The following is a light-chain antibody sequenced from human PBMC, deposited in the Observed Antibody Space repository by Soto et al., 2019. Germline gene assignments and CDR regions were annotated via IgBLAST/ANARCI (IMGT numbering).Light chain of an antibody. CDR3: SSYAASNNFYFV. CDR2: EGS. V-gene: IGLV2-14*02. Sequence: QSALTQPASVSGSPGQSITISCTGTSSDVGSYNLVSWYQHHPGKAPKLMIYEGSKRPSGVPDRFSGSKSGNTASLTVSGLQAEDEADYYCSSYAASNNFYFVFGGGTKVTVL. J-gene: IGLJ3*02. CDR1: SSDVGSYNL.